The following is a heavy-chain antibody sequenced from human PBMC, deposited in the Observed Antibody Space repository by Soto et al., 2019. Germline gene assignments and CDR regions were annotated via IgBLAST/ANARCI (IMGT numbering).Heavy chain of an antibody. CDR1: GFTFDDYA. CDR3: AKDGRSWYEYFDY. Sequence: EVQLVESGGGLVQPGRSLRLSCAASGFTFDDYAMHWVRQAPGKGLEWVSGISWNSGSIGYADSVKGRFTISRDNAKNSLYLQMNSLRAEDTALYYCAKDGRSWYEYFDYWGQGPLVTVSS. CDR2: ISWNSGSI. V-gene: IGHV3-9*01. J-gene: IGHJ4*02. D-gene: IGHD6-13*01.